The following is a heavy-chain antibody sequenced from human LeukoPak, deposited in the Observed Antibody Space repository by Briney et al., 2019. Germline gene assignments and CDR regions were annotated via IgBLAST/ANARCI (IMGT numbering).Heavy chain of an antibody. V-gene: IGHV3-21*01. CDR2: ISSSSSYI. D-gene: IGHD6-6*01. Sequence: GGSLRLSCAASGFTFSSYSMTWVRQPPGKGLEWVPSISSSSSYIYYADSVKGRFTISRDNAKNSLYLQMNSLRAEDTAVYYCARDLDSSSCFDYWGQGTLVTVSS. CDR1: GFTFSSYS. CDR3: ARDLDSSSCFDY. J-gene: IGHJ4*02.